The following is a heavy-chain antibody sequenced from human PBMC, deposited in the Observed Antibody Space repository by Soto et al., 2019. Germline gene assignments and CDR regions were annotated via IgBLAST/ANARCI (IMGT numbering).Heavy chain of an antibody. D-gene: IGHD3-16*01. Sequence: ASVKVSCKTSGYTFTNHGINWVRQAPGQGLEWMGWINPYNANTNYAQKLQGRVTMTTDTSTSTAYMDLRSLTSDDTAVYYCARDGVAGIWGDDCGSWGQGTRVTVSS. V-gene: IGHV1-18*04. CDR1: GYTFTNHG. J-gene: IGHJ3*02. CDR3: ARDGVAGIWGDDCGS. CDR2: INPYNANT.